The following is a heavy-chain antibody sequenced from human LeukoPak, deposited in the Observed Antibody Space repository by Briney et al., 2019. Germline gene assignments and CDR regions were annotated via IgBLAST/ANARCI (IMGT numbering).Heavy chain of an antibody. D-gene: IGHD2-21*02. CDR2: MFEDGTA. Sequence: SETLSLTCTVSGGSLGDNKNYWAWIRQPPGKGLEWIGSMFEDGTAFYSPSLKPRVTISVDTSMNQFSLRLKSATAADTAIYYCAKHTLMTSIATYNWLDPWGQGSLVTVSS. CDR1: GGSLGDNKNY. V-gene: IGHV4-39*01. J-gene: IGHJ5*02. CDR3: AKHTLMTSIATYNWLDP.